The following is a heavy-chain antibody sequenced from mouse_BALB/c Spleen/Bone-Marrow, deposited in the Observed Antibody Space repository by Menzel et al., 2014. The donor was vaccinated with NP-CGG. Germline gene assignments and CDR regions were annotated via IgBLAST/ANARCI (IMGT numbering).Heavy chain of an antibody. V-gene: IGHV1-19*01. CDR3: SRNPFTTTTAWFAY. CDR2: VNPYNGGT. J-gene: IGHJ3*01. Sequence: VQLQQSGPELVKPGASVKMSCKASGYTFTDYYMDWVKQSHGEGFEWIGRVNPYNGGTSYNQKFKDKATLTIDKSSSTACMELNSLTSEDSAVYYCSRNPFTTTTAWFAYWGQGTLVTVSA. D-gene: IGHD1-2*01. CDR1: GYTFTDYY.